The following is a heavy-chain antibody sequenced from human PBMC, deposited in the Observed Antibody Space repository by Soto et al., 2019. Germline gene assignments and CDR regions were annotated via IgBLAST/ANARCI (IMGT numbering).Heavy chain of an antibody. CDR1: GFTISDYW. V-gene: IGHV3-74*01. J-gene: IGHJ6*03. CDR2: IKRDGSTT. Sequence: EVQLVESGGGLVQRGGSLRLSCAASGFTISDYWMHWVRQAPGKGLEWVSRIKRDGSTTNYADSVKGRFTISRDNAKNTLYLEMNSLRVEDTADYYCTRGAINYYYEDVWRKGTTVTVSS. CDR3: TRGAINYYYEDV.